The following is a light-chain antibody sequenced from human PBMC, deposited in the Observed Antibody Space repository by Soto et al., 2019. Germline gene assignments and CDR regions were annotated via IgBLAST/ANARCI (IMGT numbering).Light chain of an antibody. V-gene: IGKV3-15*01. Sequence: EIVMTQSPATLSVSPGERATLSCRASQSVGTNLAWYQQKPGQAPRLLIYGASTRATGIPDRFSGSGSGTESAHTISSLQSEDFAVYHCQQYKTWSSFTFGQGTRLEIK. CDR1: QSVGTN. CDR3: QQYKTWSSFT. J-gene: IGKJ5*01. CDR2: GAS.